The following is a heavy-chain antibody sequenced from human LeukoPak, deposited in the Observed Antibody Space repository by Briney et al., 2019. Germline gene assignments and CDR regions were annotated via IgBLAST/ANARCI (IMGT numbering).Heavy chain of an antibody. J-gene: IGHJ4*02. D-gene: IGHD5-18*01. Sequence: SETLSLTCAVYVGPFSGYYWSWIRQPPGKGLEWIGEINHSGSTNYNASLKSRVTISVDTSKNQFSLKLSSVTAADTAVYYCARAKGGYSYGYFDYWGQGTLVTVSS. CDR1: VGPFSGYY. V-gene: IGHV4-34*01. CDR2: INHSGST. CDR3: ARAKGGYSYGYFDY.